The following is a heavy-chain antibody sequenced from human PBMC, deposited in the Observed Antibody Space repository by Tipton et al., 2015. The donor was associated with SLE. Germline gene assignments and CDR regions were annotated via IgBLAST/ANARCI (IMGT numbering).Heavy chain of an antibody. D-gene: IGHD2-15*01. J-gene: IGHJ3*02. V-gene: IGHV4-59*11. CDR3: ARDRGVVVVAARRGAFDI. CDR1: GGSISSHY. CDR2: IYYSGST. Sequence: TLSLTCTVSGGSISSHYWSWIRQPPGKGLEWIGYIYYSGSTNYNPSLNSRVTISVDTSKNQFSLKLSSVTAADTAVYYCARDRGVVVVAARRGAFDIWGQGTMVTVSS.